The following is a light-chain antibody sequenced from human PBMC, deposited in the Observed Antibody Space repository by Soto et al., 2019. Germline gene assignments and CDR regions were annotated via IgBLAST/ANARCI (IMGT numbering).Light chain of an antibody. Sequence: QAVVTQEPSLTVSPGGTITLTCASSTGAVTTDNFPNWFQQKPGQAPRALISSTSHKYSWTPARFSGSLLGGKAVLTLSGVQPDDEAEYHCLLYSDGSMLFGGGTKVTV. V-gene: IGLV7-43*01. CDR2: STS. J-gene: IGLJ2*01. CDR3: LLYSDGSML. CDR1: TGAVTTDNF.